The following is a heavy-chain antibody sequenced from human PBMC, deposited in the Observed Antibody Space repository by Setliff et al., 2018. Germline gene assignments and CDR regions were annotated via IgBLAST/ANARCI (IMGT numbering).Heavy chain of an antibody. CDR2: INDRGST. J-gene: IGHJ4*02. Sequence: SETLSLTCAVYGGSFSGYFWSWIRQSPGRGLEWIGEINDRGSTHYNPSLKSRVTISVDTSKNQFSLNLRSVTAADTAVYYCARLSPYNTGPPFDYWGQGTLVTVSS. CDR1: GGSFSGYF. D-gene: IGHD2-8*02. V-gene: IGHV4-34*01. CDR3: ARLSPYNTGPPFDY.